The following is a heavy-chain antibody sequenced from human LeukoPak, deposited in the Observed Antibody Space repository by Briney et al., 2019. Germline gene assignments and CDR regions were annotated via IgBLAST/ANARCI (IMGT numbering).Heavy chain of an antibody. V-gene: IGHV4-34*01. Sequence: SETLSLTSAVYGASFRAYYWSWIRQAPGKGLEWIGEINDSGHGRYNASLKSRVTMSVDTSKNQLSLKLKSVTAADTAVYYCASSRDLYLDAFTSYWYFDVWGRGSLVTVSS. CDR2: INDSGHG. CDR3: ASSRDLYLDAFTSYWYFDV. D-gene: IGHD3-16*01. J-gene: IGHJ2*01. CDR1: GASFRAYY.